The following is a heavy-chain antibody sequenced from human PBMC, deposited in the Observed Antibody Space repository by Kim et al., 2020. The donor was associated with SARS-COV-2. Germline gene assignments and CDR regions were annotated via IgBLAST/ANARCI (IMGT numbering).Heavy chain of an antibody. D-gene: IGHD3-16*01. CDR2: ST. Sequence: STSYDPSRKGRFTNSVGTSKNQFSLKLSSVTAADTAVYYCARWGEAYFDYWGQGTLVTVSS. V-gene: IGHV4-39*01. CDR3: ARWGEAYFDY. J-gene: IGHJ4*02.